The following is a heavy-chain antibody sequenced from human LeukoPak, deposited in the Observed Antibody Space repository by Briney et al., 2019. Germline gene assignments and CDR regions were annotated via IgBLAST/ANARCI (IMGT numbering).Heavy chain of an antibody. CDR1: GFPFSSYA. Sequence: GGSLRLSCAASGFPFSSYAMSWLRQATGKGLEWVSAISGSGGSTYYADSEKGRFTISRDNSKNTLYLQMNSLRAEDTAVYYCAKDRRAAAVAGYFQHWGQGTLVTVSS. CDR3: AKDRRAAAVAGYFQH. J-gene: IGHJ1*01. V-gene: IGHV3-23*01. D-gene: IGHD6-13*01. CDR2: ISGSGGST.